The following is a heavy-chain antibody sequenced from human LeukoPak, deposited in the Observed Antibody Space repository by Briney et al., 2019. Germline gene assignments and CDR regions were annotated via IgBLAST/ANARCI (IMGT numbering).Heavy chain of an antibody. CDR1: GGSFSSYG. J-gene: IGHJ5*02. CDR3: AREDHTANNWFDP. D-gene: IGHD5-18*01. Sequence: SVKVSCKAAGGSFSSYGISWVRQAPGQGLEWMGGIIPMLGRSNYAQKFQGRVTIGTDESTSTAYMETSSLRSEAAAEYYCAREDHTANNWFDPWGQGTLVTVSS. V-gene: IGHV1-69*05. CDR2: IIPMLGRS.